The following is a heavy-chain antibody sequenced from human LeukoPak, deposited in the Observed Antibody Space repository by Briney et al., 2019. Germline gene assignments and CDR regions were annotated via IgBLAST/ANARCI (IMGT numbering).Heavy chain of an antibody. J-gene: IGHJ6*02. CDR3: ALVPAGGMDV. CDR1: GYTFTGYY. CDR2: INPNSGGT. V-gene: IGHV1-2*06. Sequence: ASVKVSCKASGYTFTGYYVHWVRQAPGQGLEWMGRINPNSGGTNYAQKFQGRVTMTRDTSISTAYMELSRLRSDDTAVYYCALVPAGGMDVWGQGTTVTVSS. D-gene: IGHD2-2*01.